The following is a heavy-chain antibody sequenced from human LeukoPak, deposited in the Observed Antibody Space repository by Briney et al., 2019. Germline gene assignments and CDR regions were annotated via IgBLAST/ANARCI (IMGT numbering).Heavy chain of an antibody. V-gene: IGHV1-8*01. J-gene: IGHJ6*03. CDR2: MNPNSGNT. CDR1: GYTLTSYD. Sequence: GASVKVSCKASGYTLTSYDINWVRQATGQGLEWMGWMNPNSGNTGYAQKFQGRVTMTRNTSISTAYMELSSLRSEDTAVYYCARTHRGAARQLGYYYYMDVWGKGTTVTVSS. CDR3: ARTHRGAARQLGYYYYMDV. D-gene: IGHD6-6*01.